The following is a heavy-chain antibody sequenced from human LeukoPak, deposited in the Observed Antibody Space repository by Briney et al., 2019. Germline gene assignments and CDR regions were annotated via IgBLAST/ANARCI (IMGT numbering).Heavy chain of an antibody. J-gene: IGHJ4*02. V-gene: IGHV3-23*01. CDR1: GFTFSSYA. CDR2: ISGSGGST. CDR3: ARQLYCSGGSCYYPPRVMDY. D-gene: IGHD2-15*01. Sequence: TGGSLRLSCAASGFTFSSYAMSWVRQAPGKGLEWVSAISGSGGSTYYADSVKGRFTISRDNSKNTLYLQMNSLRAEDTAVYYCARQLYCSGGSCYYPPRVMDYWGQGTLVTVSS.